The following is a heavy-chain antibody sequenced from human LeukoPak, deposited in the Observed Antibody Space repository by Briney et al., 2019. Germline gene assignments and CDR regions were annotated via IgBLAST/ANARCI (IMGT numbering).Heavy chain of an antibody. CDR1: GFTFSSYW. CDR3: ARGGSYLCAFDI. V-gene: IGHV3-74*01. D-gene: IGHD1-26*01. J-gene: IGHJ3*02. Sequence: AGGSLRLSCAASGFTFSSYWMHWVRHAPGKGLVWVSRIKSDGSSTSYADSVKGRFTISRDNAKNTLYLQMNSLRAEDTAVYYCARGGSYLCAFDIWGQGTMVTVSS. CDR2: IKSDGSST.